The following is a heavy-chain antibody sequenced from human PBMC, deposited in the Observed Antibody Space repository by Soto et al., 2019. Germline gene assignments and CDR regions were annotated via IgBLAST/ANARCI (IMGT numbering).Heavy chain of an antibody. V-gene: IGHV3-23*01. Sequence: EVQLLESGGGLVQPGGSLRLSCAASGFTFSSYAMSWVRQAPGKGLEWVSAISGSGGSTYYADSVKGRFTISRDNSKNTLYLQMDSLRAEDTAVYYCAKGDCSGGSCYGSDYWGQGTLVTVSS. CDR1: GFTFSSYA. D-gene: IGHD2-15*01. J-gene: IGHJ4*02. CDR3: AKGDCSGGSCYGSDY. CDR2: ISGSGGST.